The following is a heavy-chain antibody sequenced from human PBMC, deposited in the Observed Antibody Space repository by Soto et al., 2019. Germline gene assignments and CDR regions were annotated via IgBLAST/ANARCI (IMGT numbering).Heavy chain of an antibody. D-gene: IGHD1-26*01. CDR1: GGTFSSYA. Sequence: QVQLVQSGADVKKPGSSVKVSCKASGGTFSSYAISWVRQAPGQGLEWMGGIIPIFGTTNYARRFQGRVTITADKSTSTAYMELRSLGSEDTAVYYCARGTRSGSYYYYGLDVWGQGTTVTVSS. CDR3: ARGTRSGSYYYYGLDV. CDR2: IIPIFGTT. V-gene: IGHV1-69*06. J-gene: IGHJ6*02.